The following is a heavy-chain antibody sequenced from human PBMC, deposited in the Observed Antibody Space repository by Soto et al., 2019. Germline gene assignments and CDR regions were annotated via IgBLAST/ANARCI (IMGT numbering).Heavy chain of an antibody. CDR3: VREASGYDF. CDR2: IIPVFGRP. V-gene: IGHV1-69*13. D-gene: IGHD5-12*01. Sequence: SVKVSCKXSGGTFSSFGISWVREAPGQGLEWMGGIIPVFGRPNYAQRFRGRLTITADESTNTSYMELIDLTSEDTAVYYCVREASGYDFWGQGTQVTVSS. CDR1: GGTFSSFG. J-gene: IGHJ1*01.